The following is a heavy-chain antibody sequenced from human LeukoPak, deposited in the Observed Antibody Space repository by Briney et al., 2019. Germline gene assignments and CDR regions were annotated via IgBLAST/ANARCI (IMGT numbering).Heavy chain of an antibody. J-gene: IGHJ3*02. D-gene: IGHD3-22*01. Sequence: ASVKVSCKASGGTFSSYAISWVRQAPGQGLEWMGRIIPILGKANYAQKFQGRVTITADKSTSTAYMELSSLRSEDTAVYYCARSASGYYVAVRAFDIWGQGTMVTVSS. CDR3: ARSASGYYVAVRAFDI. CDR1: GGTFSSYA. V-gene: IGHV1-69*04. CDR2: IIPILGKA.